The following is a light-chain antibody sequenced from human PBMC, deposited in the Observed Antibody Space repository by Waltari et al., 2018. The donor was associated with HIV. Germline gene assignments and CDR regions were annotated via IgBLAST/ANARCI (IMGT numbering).Light chain of an antibody. J-gene: IGLJ1*01. V-gene: IGLV3-19*01. CDR2: GKN. CDR3: HSRDSRTDHLEV. CDR1: SLRNFY. Sequence: SSELAQDPAVSVALGQTVRITCQGDSLRNFYTTWYQQKPGQAPILCIYGKNNRPSGIPDRFSGSSSGNTASLTITGAQAEDEADYYCHSRDSRTDHLEVFGTGTKVTVL.